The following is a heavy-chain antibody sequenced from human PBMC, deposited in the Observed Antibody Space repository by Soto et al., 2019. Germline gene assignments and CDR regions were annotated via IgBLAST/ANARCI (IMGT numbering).Heavy chain of an antibody. CDR1: GGSISSYY. V-gene: IGHV4-59*08. D-gene: IGHD1-26*01. Sequence: SETLSLTCTVSGGSISSYYWSWIRQPPGKGLEWIGYIYYSGSTNYNPSLKSRVTISVDTSKNQFSLKLSSATAADTAVYYCARHGGSYSFDYWGQGTLVTVSS. J-gene: IGHJ4*02. CDR2: IYYSGST. CDR3: ARHGGSYSFDY.